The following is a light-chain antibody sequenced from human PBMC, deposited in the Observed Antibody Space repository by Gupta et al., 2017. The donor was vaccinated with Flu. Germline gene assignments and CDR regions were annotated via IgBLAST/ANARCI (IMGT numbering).Light chain of an antibody. V-gene: IGKV1-8*01. Sequence: AIRMTQSPSSFSASTGGRVTITCRASQGISSYLAWYQQKPGKAPKLLIYAASTLQSGVPSRFSGSGSGTDFTLTISCLQPEDFATYYCQQYYSYPRTFGQGTKVEIK. J-gene: IGKJ1*01. CDR1: QGISSY. CDR3: QQYYSYPRT. CDR2: AAS.